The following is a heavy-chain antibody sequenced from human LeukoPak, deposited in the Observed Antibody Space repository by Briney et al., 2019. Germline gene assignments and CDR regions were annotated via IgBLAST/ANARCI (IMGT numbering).Heavy chain of an antibody. Sequence: GGSLRLSCAASGFTFSDYAMSWVRQAPGKGLEWLSVISGGSGGSTYYADSVKGRCTISRDNSKNTLYLQMNSLRDEDTAVYYCALNRGSGWYFRYWGQGTLVTVSS. V-gene: IGHV3-23*01. CDR2: ISGGSGGST. J-gene: IGHJ4*02. CDR3: ALNRGSGWYFRY. CDR1: GFTFSDYA. D-gene: IGHD6-19*01.